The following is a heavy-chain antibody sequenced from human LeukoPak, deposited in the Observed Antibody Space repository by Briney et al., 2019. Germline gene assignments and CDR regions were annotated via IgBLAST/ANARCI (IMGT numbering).Heavy chain of an antibody. CDR1: GYSISSGYY. J-gene: IGHJ4*02. Sequence: SETLSLTCTVSGYSISSGYYWGWIRQPPGKGLERIGSIYHSGSTYYNPSLKSRVTISVDTSKNQFSLKLSSVTAADTAVYYCARDRVATTIKAFACWAQGTLVTVSS. V-gene: IGHV4-38-2*02. D-gene: IGHD5-24*01. CDR3: ARDRVATTIKAFAC. CDR2: IYHSGST.